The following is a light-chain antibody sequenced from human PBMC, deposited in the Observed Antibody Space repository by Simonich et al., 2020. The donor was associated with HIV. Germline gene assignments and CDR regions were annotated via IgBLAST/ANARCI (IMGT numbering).Light chain of an antibody. CDR3: QQYYTTPLT. J-gene: IGKJ4*01. CDR2: WAS. Sequence: DIVMTQSPDSLAGSLGERATINCKSSQMILKRSNNKNYLAWYQQKAGQPPKLLIDWASTRESGVPDRFSGSGSGTDFTLTISSLQAEDVAVYYCQQYYTTPLTFGGGTKVEIK. V-gene: IGKV4-1*01. CDR1: QMILKRSNNKNY.